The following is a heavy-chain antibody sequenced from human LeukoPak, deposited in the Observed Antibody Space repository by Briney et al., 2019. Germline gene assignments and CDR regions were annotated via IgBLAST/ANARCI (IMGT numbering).Heavy chain of an antibody. J-gene: IGHJ3*02. CDR2: IYYSGST. V-gene: IGHV4-39*07. Sequence: PSETLSLTCTVSGGSISSSSYYWGWIRQPPGKGLEWIGSIYYSGSTYYNPSLKSRVTISVDRSKNQFSLKLSSVTAADTAVYYCARYLPQENAFDIWGQGTMVTVSS. CDR1: GGSISSSSYY. CDR3: ARYLPQENAFDI. D-gene: IGHD3-10*01.